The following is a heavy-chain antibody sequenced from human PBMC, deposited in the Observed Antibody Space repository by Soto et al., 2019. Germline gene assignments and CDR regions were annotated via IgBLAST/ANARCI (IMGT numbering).Heavy chain of an antibody. V-gene: IGHV4-30-4*08. D-gene: IGHD3-22*01. Sequence: PSETLSLTCTVSGGSISSGGYYWSWIRQHPGKGLELIGYIYYSGSTYYNQSLKSRVTISVDTSKNQFSLKLSSVTAADTVLFYCARADDYYDSSGYYYFDYWGQGSLVTVSS. CDR3: ARADDYYDSSGYYYFDY. J-gene: IGHJ4*02. CDR2: IYYSGST. CDR1: GGSISSGGYY.